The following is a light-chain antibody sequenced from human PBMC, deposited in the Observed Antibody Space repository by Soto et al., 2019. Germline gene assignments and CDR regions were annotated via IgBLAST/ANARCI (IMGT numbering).Light chain of an antibody. CDR1: NTDVGGYDR. V-gene: IGLV2-8*01. Sequence: QSALTQPASVSGSPGQSITISCTGTNTDVGGYDRVSWYQHHPGKAPKLMIYEVTRRPSGVPDRFSGSKSGNTASLNVSGLQAEDEADYYCCSYADNNDYVFGTGTKLTVL. J-gene: IGLJ1*01. CDR2: EVT. CDR3: CSYADNNDYV.